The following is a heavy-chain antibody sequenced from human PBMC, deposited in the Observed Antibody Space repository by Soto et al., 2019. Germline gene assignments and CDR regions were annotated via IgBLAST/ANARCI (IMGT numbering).Heavy chain of an antibody. CDR1: GYPLTDYA. CDR3: TSDLNGGNPLDY. V-gene: IGHV1-3*01. D-gene: IGHD2-8*01. CDR2: IDPGSGNR. J-gene: IGHJ4*02. Sequence: QVQFVQSGAEVKKPGASVRVSCKPSGYPLTDYAIHWVRQAAGQRLEWLGWIDPGSGNRTCSQKFQGRITFTRYNSASTFYMDLSSLTSENTAVYFGTSDLNGGNPLDYWGQGTLVTVSS.